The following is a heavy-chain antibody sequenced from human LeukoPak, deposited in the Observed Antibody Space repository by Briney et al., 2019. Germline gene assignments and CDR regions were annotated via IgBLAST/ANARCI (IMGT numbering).Heavy chain of an antibody. CDR3: AKGIWGNPQYYYGMDV. CDR2: ISGSGGST. J-gene: IGHJ6*02. D-gene: IGHD7-27*01. CDR1: GFTFSSYA. V-gene: IGHV3-23*01. Sequence: PGGSLRLSCAASGFTFSSYAMSWVRQAPGKGLEWVSAISGSGGSTYYADSVKGRFTISRDNSKNTLYLQMNSLRAEDTAVYYCAKGIWGNPQYYYGMDVWGQGTTVTVSS.